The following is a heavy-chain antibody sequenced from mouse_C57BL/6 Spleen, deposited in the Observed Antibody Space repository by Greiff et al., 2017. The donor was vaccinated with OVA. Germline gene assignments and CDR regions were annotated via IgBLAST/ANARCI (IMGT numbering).Heavy chain of an antibody. CDR1: GYTFTDYE. Sequence: LEESGAELVRPGASVTLSCKASGYTFTDYEMHWVKQTPVHGLEWIGAIDPETGGTAYNQKFKGKAILTADKSSSTAYMELRSLTSEDSAVYYCTRWDSDYFDYWGQGTTLTVSS. J-gene: IGHJ2*01. CDR3: TRWDSDYFDY. CDR2: IDPETGGT. D-gene: IGHD4-1*01. V-gene: IGHV1-15*01.